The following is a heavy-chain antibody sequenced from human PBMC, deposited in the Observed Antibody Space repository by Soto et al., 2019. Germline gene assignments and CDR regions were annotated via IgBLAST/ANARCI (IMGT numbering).Heavy chain of an antibody. J-gene: IGHJ5*02. CDR1: GYTFFTYD. CDR2: FSTYSGDT. V-gene: IGHV1-18*01. CDR3: ARHHGPTKSVNWFDP. Sequence: QVHLVQSGVEVKTPGASVKVSCQASGYTFFTYDISWVRQAPGQGLEWMGWFSTYSGDTKYAQKSQGRDTMTTDTSTATAYLELKGLRSDYSAGYYCARHHGPTKSVNWFDPWGQGTLVTVSS. D-gene: IGHD5-12*01.